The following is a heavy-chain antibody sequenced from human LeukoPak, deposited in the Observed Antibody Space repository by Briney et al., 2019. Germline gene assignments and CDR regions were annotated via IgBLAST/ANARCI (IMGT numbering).Heavy chain of an antibody. Sequence: GESLKISCKGSGYSFTSYWVGWVRQMPGKGLEWMGISDPGDSDTRYNPSFRGQVTISADKSISTAYLQWSSLKASDTAMYYCARRRSCSGGSCYENFDYWGQGTLVTVSS. J-gene: IGHJ4*02. D-gene: IGHD2-15*01. CDR1: GYSFTSYW. CDR2: SDPGDSDT. CDR3: ARRRSCSGGSCYENFDY. V-gene: IGHV5-51*01.